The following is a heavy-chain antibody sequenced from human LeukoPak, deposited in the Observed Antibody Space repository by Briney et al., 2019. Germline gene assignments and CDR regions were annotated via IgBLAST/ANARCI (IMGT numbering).Heavy chain of an antibody. CDR3: ARRGNSVSSSWFDP. CDR2: INHSGST. CDR1: GGSFSGYY. Sequence: SETLSLTCAVHGGSFSGYYWSWIRQPPGKGLEWIGEINHSGSTNYNPSLKSRVTISVDTSKNQFSLKLSSVTAADTAVYYCARRGNSVSSSWFDPWAREPWSPSPQ. J-gene: IGHJ5*02. D-gene: IGHD2-2*01. V-gene: IGHV4-34*01.